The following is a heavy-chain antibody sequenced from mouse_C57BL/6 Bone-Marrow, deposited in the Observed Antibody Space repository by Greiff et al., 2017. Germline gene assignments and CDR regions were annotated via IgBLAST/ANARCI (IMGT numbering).Heavy chain of an antibody. Sequence: EVKLVESEGGLVQPGSSMKLSCTASGFTFSDYYMAWVRQAPEKGLEWVANINYDGSSTYYLDSLKSRFIISRDNAKNILYLQMSSLKSEDTATYYCARDGGSSHWYFDVWGTGTTVTVSS. CDR1: GFTFSDYY. D-gene: IGHD1-1*01. CDR2: INYDGSST. CDR3: ARDGGSSHWYFDV. V-gene: IGHV5-16*01. J-gene: IGHJ1*03.